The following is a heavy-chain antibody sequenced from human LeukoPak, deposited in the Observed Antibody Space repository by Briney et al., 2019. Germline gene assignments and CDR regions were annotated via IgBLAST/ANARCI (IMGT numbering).Heavy chain of an antibody. J-gene: IGHJ3*02. CDR3: ARDTPNGDYVDAFDI. CDR2: ISSSSGYI. CDR1: GFTFSDAW. Sequence: PGGSLRLSCAASGFTFSDAWMSWVRQAPEKGLEWVSSISSSSGYIYYADSVKGRFTISRDNAKNSLYLQMNSLRAEDTAVYYCARDTPNGDYVDAFDIWGQGTMVTVSS. D-gene: IGHD4-17*01. V-gene: IGHV3-21*01.